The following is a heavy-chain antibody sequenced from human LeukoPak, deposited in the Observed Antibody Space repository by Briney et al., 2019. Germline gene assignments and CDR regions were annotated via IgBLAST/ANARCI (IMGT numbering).Heavy chain of an antibody. CDR1: GYTFTSYD. V-gene: IGHV1-18*01. Sequence: ASVKVSCKASGYTFTSYDINWVRQAPGQGLEWMGWMNPNSGNTNYAQKLQGRVTMTTDTSTSTAYMELRSLRSDDTAVYYCAREGVYGMDVWGQGTTVTVSS. CDR3: AREGVYGMDV. J-gene: IGHJ6*02. CDR2: MNPNSGNT.